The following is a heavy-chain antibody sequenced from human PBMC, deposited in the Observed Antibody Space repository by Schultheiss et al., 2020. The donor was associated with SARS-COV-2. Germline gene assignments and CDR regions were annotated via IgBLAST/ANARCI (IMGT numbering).Heavy chain of an antibody. D-gene: IGHD2-2*02. J-gene: IGHJ6*03. CDR2: MNPNSGNT. Sequence: ASVKVSCKASGYTFTSYDINWVRQATGQGLEWMGWMNPNSGNTGYAQKFQGRVTMTRNTSISTAYMELSSLRSEDTAVYYCARGGYCSSTSCYMIYYYYYYMDVWGKGTTVTVSS. CDR1: GYTFTSYD. CDR3: ARGGYCSSTSCYMIYYYYYYMDV. V-gene: IGHV1-8*01.